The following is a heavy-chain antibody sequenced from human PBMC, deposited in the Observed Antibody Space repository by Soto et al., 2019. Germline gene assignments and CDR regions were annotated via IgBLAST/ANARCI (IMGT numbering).Heavy chain of an antibody. D-gene: IGHD5-18*01. CDR1: GGSISSYY. Sequence: PSETLSLTCTVSGGSISSYYWSWIRQPPGKGLEWIGYIYYSGSTNYNPSLKSRVTISVDTSKNRFSLKLSSVTAADTAVYYCARDGTAPPDYNWFDPWGQGTLVTVSS. J-gene: IGHJ5*02. CDR2: IYYSGST. V-gene: IGHV4-59*01. CDR3: ARDGTAPPDYNWFDP.